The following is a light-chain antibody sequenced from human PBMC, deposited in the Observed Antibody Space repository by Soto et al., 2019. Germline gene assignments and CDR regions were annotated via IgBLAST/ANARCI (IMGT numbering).Light chain of an antibody. J-gene: IGKJ4*01. V-gene: IGKV3-11*01. CDR2: DAS. Sequence: EIVLTQSPATLSLSPGDRATLSCRASQSVRSSSAWFQQKPGQAPRLLIYDASKRATGIPARFSGSASGADFTLTISSLEPGDFAVYYCQQRSDWPPELTFGGGTKVEIK. CDR1: QSVRSS. CDR3: QQRSDWPPELT.